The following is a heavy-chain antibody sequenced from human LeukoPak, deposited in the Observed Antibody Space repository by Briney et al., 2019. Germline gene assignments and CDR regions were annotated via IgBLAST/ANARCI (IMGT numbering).Heavy chain of an antibody. CDR3: AKDGRDFWSGYYIDY. CDR2: ITNGAAGT. D-gene: IGHD3-3*01. Sequence: PGGSLRLSCAASGFTFSNYAMTWVRQAPGQGLEWVSTITNGAAGTFYADSVKGRFTISRDNSKNTLYLQMNSLRAEDTAVYYCAKDGRDFWSGYYIDYWGQGTLVTVSS. J-gene: IGHJ4*02. V-gene: IGHV3-23*01. CDR1: GFTFSNYA.